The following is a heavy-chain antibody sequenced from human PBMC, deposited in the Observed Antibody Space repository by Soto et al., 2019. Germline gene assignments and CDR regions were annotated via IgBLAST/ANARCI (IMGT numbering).Heavy chain of an antibody. J-gene: IGHJ2*01. D-gene: IGHD1-26*01. V-gene: IGHV3-30*18. CDR2: ISYDGSNK. Sequence: QVQLVESGGGVVQPGRSLRLSCAASGFTFSSYGMHWVRQAPGKGLEWVAVISYDGSNKYYAASVKGRFTISRDNSKNTLYLQMNSPRAEDKAVYSCAKGHRDDLVGATTGGWHFDLWGRGTLVTVSS. CDR3: AKGHRDDLVGATTGGWHFDL. CDR1: GFTFSSYG.